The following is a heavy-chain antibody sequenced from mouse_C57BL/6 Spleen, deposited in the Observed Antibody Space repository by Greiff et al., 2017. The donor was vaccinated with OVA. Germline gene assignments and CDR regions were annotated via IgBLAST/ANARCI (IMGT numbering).Heavy chain of an antibody. D-gene: IGHD1-1*01. CDR1: GFNIKNTY. CDR2: IDPANGNT. CDR3: AYYYGSSYDWFAY. Sequence: VQLQQSVAELVRPGASVKLSCTASGFNIKNTYMHWVKQRPEQGLEWIGRIDPANGNTKYAPKFQGKATITADTSSNTAYLQLSSLTSEDTAIYYCAYYYGSSYDWFAYWGQGTLVTVSA. J-gene: IGHJ3*01. V-gene: IGHV14-3*01.